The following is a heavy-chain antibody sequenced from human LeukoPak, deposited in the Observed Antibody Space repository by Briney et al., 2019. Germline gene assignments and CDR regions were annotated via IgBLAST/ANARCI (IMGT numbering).Heavy chain of an antibody. Sequence: GGSLRLSCAASGFTFDDYAMHWVRQAPGKGLEWVSGISWNSGSIGYADSVEGRFTISRDNAKNALYLQMNNLRAEDSAVYFCARDINYCTPTLCHRNWFDPWGQGTLVTVSS. CDR3: ARDINYCTPTLCHRNWFDP. CDR2: ISWNSGSI. CDR1: GFTFDDYA. V-gene: IGHV3-9*01. J-gene: IGHJ5*02. D-gene: IGHD2-8*01.